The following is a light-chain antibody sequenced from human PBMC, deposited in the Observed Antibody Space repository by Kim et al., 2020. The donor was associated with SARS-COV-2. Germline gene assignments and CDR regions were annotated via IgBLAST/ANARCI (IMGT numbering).Light chain of an antibody. J-gene: IGLJ2*01. Sequence: KPVTIPCTRSSGRLASNYVQWYQQRPGSSPTTVIYEDNQRPSGVPDRFSGSIDSSSNSASLTISGLKTEDEADYYCQSYDSSSVVFGGGTQLTVL. V-gene: IGLV6-57*01. CDR1: SGRLASNY. CDR2: EDN. CDR3: QSYDSSSVV.